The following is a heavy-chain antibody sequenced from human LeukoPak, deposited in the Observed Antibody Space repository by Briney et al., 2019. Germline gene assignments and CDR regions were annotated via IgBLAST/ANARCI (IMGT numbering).Heavy chain of an antibody. J-gene: IGHJ3*02. CDR1: GGSFRGYY. CDR2: INHSGSN. CDR3: ARGLYYDFWSGYSKAFDI. D-gene: IGHD3-3*01. Sequence: SLTLSLTCAVYGGSFRGYYWRWTRHPPAKGREGIGEINHSGSNNYNPSLKSRVTISEDTTKNQISLKLSSVTAADTAVYYCARGLYYDFWSGYSKAFDIWGQGTMVTVSS. V-gene: IGHV4-34*01.